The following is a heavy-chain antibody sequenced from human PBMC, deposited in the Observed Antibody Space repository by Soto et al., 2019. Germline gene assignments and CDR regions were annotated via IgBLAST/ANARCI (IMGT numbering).Heavy chain of an antibody. CDR2: VSYSGTT. J-gene: IGHJ5*02. CDR1: SGSISSSSYY. V-gene: IGHV4-39*01. CDR3: ASRRGGVVATESWFDP. D-gene: IGHD5-12*01. Sequence: QLQLQESGPGLVKPSETLSLTCTVSSGSISSSSYYWGWIRQSPGKGLEWIGIVSYSGTTYYNPSLSSRVHISLDLYKYQFPLILSAVTAADTAVYYCASRRGGVVATESWFDPWGQGTLVTVSS.